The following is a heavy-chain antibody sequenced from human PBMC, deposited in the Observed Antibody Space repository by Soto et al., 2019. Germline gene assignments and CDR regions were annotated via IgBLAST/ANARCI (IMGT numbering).Heavy chain of an antibody. Sequence: QVQLVESGGGVVQPGRSLRLSCAASGFTFSSYGMHWVRQAPGKGLEWVAVISYDGSNKYYADSVKGRFTISRDNSKNTLYLQMNSRRAEDTAVYYCAKDVLRFLEWLAFYGMDVWGQGTTVIVAT. CDR2: ISYDGSNK. D-gene: IGHD3-3*01. CDR1: GFTFSSYG. J-gene: IGHJ6*01. CDR3: AKDVLRFLEWLAFYGMDV. V-gene: IGHV3-30*18.